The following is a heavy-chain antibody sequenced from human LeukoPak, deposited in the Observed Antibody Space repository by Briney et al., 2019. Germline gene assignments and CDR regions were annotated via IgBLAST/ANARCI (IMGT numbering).Heavy chain of an antibody. J-gene: IGHJ4*02. Sequence: GGGLRHSCAASGFTLCSHAMGWVRPGPGEGVEGVSAISGSGGSTYYADSVKGRFTISRDNSKNTLYLQMNSLRAEDTAVYYCAIPGRTETTGSYWGQGTLVTVSS. CDR3: AIPGRTETTGSY. CDR1: GFTLCSHA. D-gene: IGHD4-17*01. V-gene: IGHV3-23*01. CDR2: ISGSGGST.